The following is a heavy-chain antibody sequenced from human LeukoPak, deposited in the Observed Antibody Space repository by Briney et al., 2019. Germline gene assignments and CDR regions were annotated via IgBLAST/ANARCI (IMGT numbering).Heavy chain of an antibody. CDR2: ISGSGGST. CDR3: AKLTTRMEGTVDY. V-gene: IGHV3-23*01. D-gene: IGHD1/OR15-1a*01. CDR1: GFTFSRFA. J-gene: IGHJ4*02. Sequence: GGSLRLSCAASGFTFSRFAMSWVRQAPGKGLEWVSAISGSGGSTYYADSVKGRFTISRDNSKNTLYLQMNSLRAEDTAVYYCAKLTTRMEGTVDYWGQGTLVTVSS.